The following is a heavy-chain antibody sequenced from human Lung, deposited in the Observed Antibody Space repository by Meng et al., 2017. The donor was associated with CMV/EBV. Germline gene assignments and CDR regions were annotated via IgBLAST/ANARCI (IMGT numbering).Heavy chain of an antibody. CDR3: ARDLEWLLSPFFDY. D-gene: IGHD3-3*01. Sequence: SGYSVTSYFMRWVRQAPGQGLGWMGKINPSSGSTTYAQKFQGRVTMTRDTPTSTVYMELSSLRSEDTALYYCARDLEWLLSPFFDYWGQGTLVTVSS. CDR2: INPSSGST. V-gene: IGHV1-46*01. CDR1: GYSVTSYF. J-gene: IGHJ4*02.